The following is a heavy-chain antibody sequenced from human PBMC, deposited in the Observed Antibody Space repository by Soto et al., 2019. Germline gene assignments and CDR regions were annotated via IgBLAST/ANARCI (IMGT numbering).Heavy chain of an antibody. CDR3: SREPYRSGWCGAFDV. V-gene: IGHV3-7*01. CDR1: GFTFSSYW. Sequence: GGSLRLSCAASGFTFSSYWMSWVRQAPGKGLEWVAKIKIDGSEKYYEDSVKGRFTISRDNANNSLYLQMNSLRAEVTAVYYCSREPYRSGWCGAFDVWGQGTMVTVSS. J-gene: IGHJ3*01. D-gene: IGHD6-19*01. CDR2: IKIDGSEK.